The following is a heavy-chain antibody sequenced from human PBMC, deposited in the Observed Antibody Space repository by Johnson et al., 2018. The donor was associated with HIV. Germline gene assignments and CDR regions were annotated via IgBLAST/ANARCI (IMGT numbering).Heavy chain of an antibody. Sequence: VQLVESGGTLVQPGGSLRVSCAASGLTVSTNYMSWVRQTPGKWLEWVSVIDSGGKTYNADSVKGRFTISRDESKNTLYLQMNSLRVDDTAVYYGARGPQVQYNFWSGYKGPFDIWGQGTMVTGSS. D-gene: IGHD3-3*01. J-gene: IGHJ3*02. CDR3: ARGPQVQYNFWSGYKGPFDI. CDR1: GLTVSTNY. CDR2: IDSGGKT. V-gene: IGHV3-66*01.